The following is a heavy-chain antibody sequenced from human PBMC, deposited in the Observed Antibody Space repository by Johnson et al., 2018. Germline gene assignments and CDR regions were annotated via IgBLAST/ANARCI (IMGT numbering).Heavy chain of an antibody. CDR2: IKQDGSEK. CDR1: RLTFSNYW. CDR3: ARARYGDFNYYYYYYMDV. D-gene: IGHD4-17*01. Sequence: VQLVESGGGLVQXGGSXRLXCAASRLTFSNYWMSWVRQAPGKGLEWVANIKQDGSEKYYVDSVKDRFTITRDKAKNSLYMQMNSLRAEDTAVYYCARARYGDFNYYYYYYMDVWGKGTTVTVSS. V-gene: IGHV3-7*01. J-gene: IGHJ6*03.